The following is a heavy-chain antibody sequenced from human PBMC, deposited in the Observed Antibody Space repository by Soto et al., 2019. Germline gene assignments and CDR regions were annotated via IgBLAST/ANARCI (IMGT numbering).Heavy chain of an antibody. V-gene: IGHV3-15*05. J-gene: IGHJ4*02. CDR1: GFSFRTTW. CDR3: STGSPFSGRVFDY. CDR2: IKSKSAGETT. D-gene: IGHD1-26*01. Sequence: EVQLVESGGGLVKPGGSLRLSCAASGFSFRTTWMAWVRQAPGKGLEWVGRIKSKSAGETTDYADPVKGRCTISRDDSKDTLYLHMDSLETGDTAVYYCSTGSPFSGRVFDYWGQGTLVTVSS.